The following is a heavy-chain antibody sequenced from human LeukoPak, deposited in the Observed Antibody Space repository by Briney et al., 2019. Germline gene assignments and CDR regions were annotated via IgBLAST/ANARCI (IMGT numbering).Heavy chain of an antibody. Sequence: GGSLRLSCAAAGYTFNNYAMSWVRQAPGKGLKWVSGISSGGSTYYADSVKGRFTISRDNSKNTLFLQMNSLRAEDTAVYYCAKTVVSAGWNYFDYWGQGTLVTVSS. D-gene: IGHD3-9*01. CDR2: ISSGGST. J-gene: IGHJ4*02. V-gene: IGHV3-23*01. CDR3: AKTVVSAGWNYFDY. CDR1: GYTFNNYA.